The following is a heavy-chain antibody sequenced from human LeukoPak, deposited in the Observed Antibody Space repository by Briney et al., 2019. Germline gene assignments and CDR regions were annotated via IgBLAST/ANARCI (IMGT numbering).Heavy chain of an antibody. CDR1: GFTFSSYW. CDR3: ARDTMVRGPISYYYYGMDV. J-gene: IGHJ6*02. Sequence: GGSLRLSCAASGFTFSSYWMSWVRQAPGEGLEWVANIKQDGSEKYYVDSVKGRFTISGDNAKNSLYLQMNSLRAEDAAVYYCARDTMVRGPISYYYYGMDVWGQGTTVTVSS. CDR2: IKQDGSEK. D-gene: IGHD3-10*01. V-gene: IGHV3-7*01.